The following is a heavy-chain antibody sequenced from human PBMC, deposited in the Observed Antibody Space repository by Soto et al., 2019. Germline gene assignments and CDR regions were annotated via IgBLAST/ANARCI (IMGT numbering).Heavy chain of an antibody. D-gene: IGHD2-2*01. CDR3: AKDTSVVPAAIWVY. J-gene: IGHJ4*02. Sequence: LRLSCAASGFTISSYAMSWVRQAPGKGLEWVSAISGSGGSTYYADSVKGRFTISRDNSKNTLYLQMNSLRAEDTAVYYCAKDTSVVPAAIWVYWGQGTLVTVSS. CDR1: GFTISSYA. CDR2: ISGSGGST. V-gene: IGHV3-23*01.